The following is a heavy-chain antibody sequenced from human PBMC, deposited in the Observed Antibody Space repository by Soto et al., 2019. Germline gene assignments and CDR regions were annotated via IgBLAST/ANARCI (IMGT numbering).Heavy chain of an antibody. CDR3: AKEGYCSGSSCFSHYFDN. CDR2: ISGGGADT. V-gene: IGHV3-23*01. J-gene: IGHJ4*02. Sequence: GSLGLSCAASGFTFSHYAMSWVRQGPGKGLEWVAAISGGGADTYYADSVKGRFTISRDNSRNTVFLQMNNLRAEDTAIYHCAKEGYCSGSSCFSHYFDNWGQGTLVTVSS. D-gene: IGHD2-15*01. CDR1: GFTFSHYA.